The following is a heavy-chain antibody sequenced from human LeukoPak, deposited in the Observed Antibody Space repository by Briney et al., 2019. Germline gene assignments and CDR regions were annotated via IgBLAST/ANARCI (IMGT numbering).Heavy chain of an antibody. CDR1: GFTFSSYW. Sequence: GGSLRLSCAASGFTFSSYWMHWVRQAPGKGLVWVSRINSDGSSTSYADSVKGRFTISRDNAKNTLYLQMNSLRAEDTAVYYCARADSSGYYLHYFGYWGQGTLVTVSS. CDR3: ARADSSGYYLHYFGY. V-gene: IGHV3-74*01. D-gene: IGHD3-22*01. J-gene: IGHJ4*02. CDR2: INSDGSST.